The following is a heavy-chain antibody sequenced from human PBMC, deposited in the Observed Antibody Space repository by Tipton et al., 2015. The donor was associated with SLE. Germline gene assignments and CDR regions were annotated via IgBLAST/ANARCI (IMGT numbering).Heavy chain of an antibody. CDR1: GYTFTSYG. V-gene: IGHV1-18*01. CDR3: ARPSGYTAMAPYYYYFDY. CDR2: ISAYNGNT. D-gene: IGHD5-18*01. J-gene: IGHJ4*02. Sequence: QSGAEVKKPGASVKVSCKASGYTFTSYGISWVRQAPGQGLEWMGWISAYNGNTNYAQKLQGRVTMTTDASTSTAYMELRSLRSDDTAVYYCARPSGYTAMAPYYYYFDYWGQGTLVTVSS.